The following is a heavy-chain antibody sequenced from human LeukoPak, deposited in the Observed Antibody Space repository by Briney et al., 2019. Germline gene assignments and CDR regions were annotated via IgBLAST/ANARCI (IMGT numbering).Heavy chain of an antibody. V-gene: IGHV1-18*01. Sequence: VASVKVSCKASGYTFTSYGISWVRQAPGQGLEWMGWISAYNGNTSYAQKLQGRVTMTTDTSTSTAYMELRSLRSDDTAVYYCARMVYYYDSSGYYPDYWGQGTLVTVSS. CDR1: GYTFTSYG. CDR2: ISAYNGNT. D-gene: IGHD3-22*01. CDR3: ARMVYYYDSSGYYPDY. J-gene: IGHJ4*02.